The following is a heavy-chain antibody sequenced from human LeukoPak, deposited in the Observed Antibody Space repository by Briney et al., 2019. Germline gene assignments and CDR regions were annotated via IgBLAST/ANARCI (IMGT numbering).Heavy chain of an antibody. J-gene: IGHJ4*02. V-gene: IGHV3-21*01. D-gene: IGHD1-1*01. CDR2: TSSNSRYI. Sequence: GGSLRLSCTASGFSLTPFSMNWVRQAPGKGLEWISSTSSNSRYIYYADSLKGRFTISRDNAENSLYLDMYSLRDEDTAVYFCARVDESLDKFDCWGQGTLVTVSS. CDR3: ARVDESLDKFDC. CDR1: GFSLTPFS.